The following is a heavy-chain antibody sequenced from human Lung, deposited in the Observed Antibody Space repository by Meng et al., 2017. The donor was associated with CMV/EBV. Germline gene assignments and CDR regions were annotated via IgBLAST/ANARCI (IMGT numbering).Heavy chain of an antibody. D-gene: IGHD3-3*01. CDR1: GFTFSDYY. V-gene: IGHV3-11*04. Sequence: GGSLRLXCAASGFTFSDYYMSWIRQAPGKGLEWVSYISSSGSTIYYADSVKGRFTISRDNAKNSLYLQMNSLRAEETAVYYCASPPAEFLMDRRGQGTLVTVSS. J-gene: IGHJ4*02. CDR3: ASPPAEFLMDR. CDR2: ISSSGSTI.